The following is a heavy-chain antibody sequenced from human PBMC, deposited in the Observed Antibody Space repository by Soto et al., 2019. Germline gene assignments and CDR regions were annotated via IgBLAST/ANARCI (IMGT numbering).Heavy chain of an antibody. CDR1: GYTFTGYY. CDR3: ARTSYCTNGVCYRPFDP. V-gene: IGHV1-2*02. Sequence: ASVKVSCKASGYTFTGYYMHWVRQAPGQGLEWMGWINPNSGGTNYAQKFQGRVTMTRDTSISTAYMELSRLRSDDTAVYYCARTSYCTNGVCYRPFDPWGQGTLVTVSS. J-gene: IGHJ5*02. D-gene: IGHD2-8*01. CDR2: INPNSGGT.